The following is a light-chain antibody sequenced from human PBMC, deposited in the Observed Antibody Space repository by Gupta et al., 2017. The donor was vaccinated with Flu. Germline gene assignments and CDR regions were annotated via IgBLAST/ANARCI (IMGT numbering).Light chain of an antibody. Sequence: ARIGSGRNNSGNNSVDWYQQKPGQAPVLVIYEDSDRPSGVSERFSGSKSGNTATLTISRVEAEDEADYYCGVWNSSSDHSGVFGGGTKLTVL. CDR3: GVWNSSSDHSGV. J-gene: IGLJ3*02. CDR2: EDS. CDR1: NSGNNS. V-gene: IGLV3-21*02.